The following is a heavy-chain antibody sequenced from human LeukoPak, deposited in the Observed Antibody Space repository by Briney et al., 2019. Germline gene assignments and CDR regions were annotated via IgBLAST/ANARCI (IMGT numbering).Heavy chain of an antibody. D-gene: IGHD1-14*01. CDR1: GGTFSSYA. J-gene: IGHJ4*02. V-gene: IGHV1-69*04. CDR2: IIPTLEIA. CDR3: ARVISGTWLWF. Sequence: GASVKVSRKASGGTFSSYAISWVRQAPGQGLEWMGRIIPTLEIANYAQKFQGRVTITADKSTSTAYMELSNLRPEDTAVYYCARVISGTWLWFWGQGTPVTVSS.